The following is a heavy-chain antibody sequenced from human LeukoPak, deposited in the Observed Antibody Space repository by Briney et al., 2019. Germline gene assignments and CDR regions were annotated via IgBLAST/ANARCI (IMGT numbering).Heavy chain of an antibody. CDR2: ISANNGST. CDR3: ARDHPYSSSWHELHYYYGMDV. CDR1: GYTFTSYG. V-gene: IGHV1-18*01. J-gene: IGHJ6*02. Sequence: ASVKVSCKASGYTFTSYGISWVRQAPGQGLEWMGWISANNGSTNYAQKLQGRVSMTTDTSTSTAYMELRSLRSDDTAVYYCARDHPYSSSWHELHYYYGMDVWGQGTTVT. D-gene: IGHD6-13*01.